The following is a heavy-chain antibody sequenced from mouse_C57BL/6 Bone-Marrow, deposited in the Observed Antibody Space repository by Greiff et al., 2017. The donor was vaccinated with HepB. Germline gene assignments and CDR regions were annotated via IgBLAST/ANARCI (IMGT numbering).Heavy chain of an antibody. Sequence: QVQLQQSGAELVRPGTSVKVSCKASGYAFTNYLIEWVKQRPGQGLEWIGVINPGSGGTNYNEKFKGKATLTADKSSSTANMQLSSLTSEDSAVYFCARRSRGFAYWGQGTLVTVSA. J-gene: IGHJ3*01. CDR3: ARRSRGFAY. CDR1: GYAFTNYL. V-gene: IGHV1-54*01. CDR2: INPGSGGT.